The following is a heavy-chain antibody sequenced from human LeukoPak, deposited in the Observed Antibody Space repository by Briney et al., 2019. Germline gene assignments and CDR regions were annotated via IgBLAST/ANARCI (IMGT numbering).Heavy chain of an antibody. CDR3: ARDGVMATIPADGGGYYFDY. Sequence: ASVKVSCKASGYTFTSYYMHWVRQAPGQGLEWMGIINPSGGSTSYAQKFQGRVTMTRDMSTSTVYMELSSLRSEDTAVYYCARDGVMATIPADGGGYYFDYWGQGTLVTVSS. V-gene: IGHV1-46*01. J-gene: IGHJ4*02. CDR2: INPSGGST. CDR1: GYTFTSYY. D-gene: IGHD5-24*01.